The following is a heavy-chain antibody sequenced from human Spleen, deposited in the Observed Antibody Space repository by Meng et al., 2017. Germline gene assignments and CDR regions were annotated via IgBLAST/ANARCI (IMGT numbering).Heavy chain of an antibody. V-gene: IGHV4-38-2*02. Sequence: LRLSCTVSGYSISSGYYWGWIRQPPGKWLEWIGSIYHSGRTYYNPSLKSRVTISVDTSNDQFSRKLSSVTAADTAVYYCARGRLSRVYGYFDYWGQGTLVTVSS. D-gene: IGHD3-10*01. CDR2: IYHSGRT. J-gene: IGHJ4*02. CDR3: ARGRLSRVYGYFDY. CDR1: GYSISSGYY.